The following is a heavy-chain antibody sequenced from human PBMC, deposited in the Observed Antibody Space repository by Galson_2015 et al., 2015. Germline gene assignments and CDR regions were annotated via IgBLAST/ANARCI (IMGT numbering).Heavy chain of an antibody. J-gene: IGHJ4*02. Sequence: SLRLSCAASGFTFNSYRMNWVRQAPGKGLEWVSYISGLGSDTYYADSVKGRFTISRDNAKNSLYLQMNSLRAEDTAIYYCANGPCGDDEYYWGQGTLVTVSS. CDR3: ANGPCGDDEYY. V-gene: IGHV3-21*04. CDR1: GFTFNSYR. D-gene: IGHD4-17*01. CDR2: ISGLGSDT.